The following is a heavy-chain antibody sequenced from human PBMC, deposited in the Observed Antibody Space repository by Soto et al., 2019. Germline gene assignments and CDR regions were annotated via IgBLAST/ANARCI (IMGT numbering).Heavy chain of an antibody. J-gene: IGHJ6*02. D-gene: IGHD3-16*01. Sequence: LRLSCAASGFTFSDYYMSWIRQAPGKGLEWVSYISSSSSYIYYADSVKGRFTISRDNAKNSLYLQMNSLRAEDTAVYYCATPYDYVWGSYEDYYGMDVWGQGTTVTVSS. CDR3: ATPYDYVWGSYEDYYGMDV. V-gene: IGHV3-11*06. CDR1: GFTFSDYY. CDR2: ISSSSSYI.